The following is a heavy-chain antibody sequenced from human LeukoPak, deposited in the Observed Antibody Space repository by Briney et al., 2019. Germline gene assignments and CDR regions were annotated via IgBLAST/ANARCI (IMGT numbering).Heavy chain of an antibody. V-gene: IGHV3-30*18. J-gene: IGHJ3*02. CDR3: AKGADVSREVVPAARGHAFDI. D-gene: IGHD2-2*01. CDR2: ISYDGSNK. Sequence: GGSLRLSCAASGFTFSSYGMHWVRQAPGKGLEWVAVISYDGSNKYYADSVKGRFTISRDNSKNTLYLQMNSLRAEDTAVYYCAKGADVSREVVPAARGHAFDIWGQGTMVTVSP. CDR1: GFTFSSYG.